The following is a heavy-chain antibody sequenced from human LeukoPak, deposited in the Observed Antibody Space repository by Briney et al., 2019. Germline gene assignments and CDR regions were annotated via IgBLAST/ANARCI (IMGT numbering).Heavy chain of an antibody. CDR2: IYYSGST. J-gene: IGHJ4*02. V-gene: IGHV4-59*08. CDR3: ASPSSGSYWGDFDY. Sequence: SETLSLTCNVSGGSISNYYWSWIRQPPGKGLEWIGYIYYSGSTNYNPSLKSRVTISVDTSKNQFSLKLSSVTAADTAVYYCASPSSGSYWGDFDYWGQGTLVTVSS. D-gene: IGHD1-26*01. CDR1: GGSISNYY.